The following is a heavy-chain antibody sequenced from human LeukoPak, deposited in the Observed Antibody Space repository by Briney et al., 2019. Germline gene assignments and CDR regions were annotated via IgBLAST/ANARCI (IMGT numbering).Heavy chain of an antibody. D-gene: IGHD1-26*01. CDR3: ARTHGSYGGVDYYYYMDV. V-gene: IGHV3-21*01. CDR2: ISSSSSYI. Sequence: GGSLRLSCAASGFTFSSYAMSWVRQAPGKGLEWVSSISSSSSYIYYADSVKGRFTISRDNAKNSLYLQMNSLRAEDTAVYYCARTHGSYGGVDYYYYMDVWGKGTTVTISS. J-gene: IGHJ6*03. CDR1: GFTFSSYA.